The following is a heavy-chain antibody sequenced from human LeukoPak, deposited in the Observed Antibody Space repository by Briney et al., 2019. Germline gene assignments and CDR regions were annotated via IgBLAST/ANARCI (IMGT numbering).Heavy chain of an antibody. V-gene: IGHV4-30-2*01. CDR2: IYHSGST. CDR3: ARARWDEQANWYFDL. CDR1: GGSISSGGYY. J-gene: IGHJ2*01. D-gene: IGHD1-26*01. Sequence: SQTLSLTCTVSGGSISSGGYYWSWIRQPPGKGLEWIGYIYHSGSTYYNPSLKSRVTISVDRSKNQFSLKLSSVTAADTAVYYCARARWDEQANWYFDLWGRGTLVTVSS.